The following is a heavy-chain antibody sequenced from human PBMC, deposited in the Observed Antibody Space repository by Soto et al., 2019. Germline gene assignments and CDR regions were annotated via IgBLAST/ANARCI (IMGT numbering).Heavy chain of an antibody. CDR3: ARESEDLTSNFDY. Sequence: GGSLRLSCAASGFTFTRCSMNWVRQAPGKGLEWVSSISSTTNYIYYADSMKGRFTVSRDNAKNSVYLEMNSLSAEDTALYYCARESEDLTSNFDYWGQGTLVTVSS. V-gene: IGHV3-21*01. CDR2: ISSTTNYI. CDR1: GFTFTRCS. J-gene: IGHJ4*02.